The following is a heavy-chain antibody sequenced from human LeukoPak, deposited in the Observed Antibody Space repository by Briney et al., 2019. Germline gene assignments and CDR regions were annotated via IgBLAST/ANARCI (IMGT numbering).Heavy chain of an antibody. V-gene: IGHV3-30-3*01. CDR1: GFTFSSYA. D-gene: IGHD3-9*01. CDR2: ISYDGSNK. Sequence: PGRSLRLSCAASGFTFSSYAMHWVRQAPGKGLEWVAVISYDGSNKYYADSVKGRFTISRDNSKNTLYLQMNSLRAEDTAVYYCAKDQKLRYFDWLHPDAFDIWGQGTMVTVSS. CDR3: AKDQKLRYFDWLHPDAFDI. J-gene: IGHJ3*02.